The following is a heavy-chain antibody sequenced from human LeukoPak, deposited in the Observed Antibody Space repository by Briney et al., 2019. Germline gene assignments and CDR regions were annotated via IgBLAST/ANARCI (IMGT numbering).Heavy chain of an antibody. V-gene: IGHV3-49*04. CDR1: GFTFGDYA. CDR3: TREPLRYFGWRAYFDY. J-gene: IGHJ4*02. D-gene: IGHD3-9*01. Sequence: SLSLSCTASGFTFGDYAMSWVRQAPGKGLEWVGFIRSKAYGGTTAYAECVKGRFTISCDDSKSIAYPQMNSLETEDTAGCYCTREPLRYFGWRAYFDYWGQGTLVTVSS. CDR2: IRSKAYGGTT.